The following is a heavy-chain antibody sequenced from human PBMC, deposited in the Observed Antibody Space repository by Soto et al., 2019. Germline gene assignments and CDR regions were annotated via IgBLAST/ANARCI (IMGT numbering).Heavy chain of an antibody. CDR1: GGSISSGDYY. CDR2: IYYSGST. V-gene: IGHV4-30-4*01. J-gene: IGHJ4*02. D-gene: IGHD3-10*01. Sequence: QVQLQESGPGLVKPSQTLSLTCTVSGGSISSGDYYWSWIRQPPGKGLEWIGYIYYSGSTYYNPSLRSRVTIPVDTSKNKCSLKLSSVTAADTAVYYCASVGGFGATTIDYWGQGTLVTVSS. CDR3: ASVGGFGATTIDY.